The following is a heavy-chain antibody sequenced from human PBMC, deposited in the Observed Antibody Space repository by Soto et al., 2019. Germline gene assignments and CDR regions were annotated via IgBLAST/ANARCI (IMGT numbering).Heavy chain of an antibody. CDR3: ARATYYYDSRGYDSTTLYFDY. V-gene: IGHV1-18*01. Sequence: ASVKVSCKASGYTFTSYGISWVRQAPGQGLEWMGWISAYNGNTNYAQKLQGRVTMTTDTSTSTAYMELRSLRSDDTAVYYCARATYYYDSRGYDSTTLYFDYWGRGTLVTVSS. J-gene: IGHJ4*02. D-gene: IGHD3-22*01. CDR1: GYTFTSYG. CDR2: ISAYNGNT.